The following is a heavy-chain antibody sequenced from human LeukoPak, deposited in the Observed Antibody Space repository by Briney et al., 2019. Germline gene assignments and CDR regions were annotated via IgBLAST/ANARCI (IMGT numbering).Heavy chain of an antibody. V-gene: IGHV3-53*01. J-gene: IGHJ5*02. CDR3: ARVAYDSSVFSDWFDP. Sequence: GGSLRLSCAASGFTVSSNYMSWVRQAPGKGLEWVSVIYSGGSTYYADSVKGRFTISRDNSKNTLYLQMNSLRAEDTAVYYCARVAYDSSVFSDWFDPWDQGTLVTVSS. D-gene: IGHD3-22*01. CDR1: GFTVSSNY. CDR2: IYSGGST.